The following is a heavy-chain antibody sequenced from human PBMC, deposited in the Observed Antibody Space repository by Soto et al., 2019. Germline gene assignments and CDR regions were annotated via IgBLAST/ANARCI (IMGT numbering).Heavy chain of an antibody. CDR3: ARTGGDCPNGVCYDY. J-gene: IGHJ4*02. CDR2: SSPYNGHA. Sequence: ASVKVSCKASGYTFMNYGVSWVRQAPGQGLEWMRWSSPYNGHALYAHSVQGRVTVTTDTSTSTAYMELRSLTSDDTALYYCARTGGDCPNGVCYDYWGQGTLVTVSS. D-gene: IGHD2-8*01. V-gene: IGHV1-18*01. CDR1: GYTFMNYG.